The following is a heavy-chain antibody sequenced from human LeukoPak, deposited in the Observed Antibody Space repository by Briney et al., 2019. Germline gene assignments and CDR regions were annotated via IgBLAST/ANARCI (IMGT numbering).Heavy chain of an antibody. Sequence: GGSLRLSCAASGFTFSRFAVHWVRQAPGKGLEWVAVISYDGSYKYYADSVQGRFTISRDNSKNTLYLQMNSLRAEDTAVYYCAKGSSGYCSGGNCYAFDYWGQGTLVTVSS. CDR2: ISYDGSYK. CDR1: GFTFSRFA. CDR3: AKGSSGYCSGGNCYAFDY. V-gene: IGHV3-30*14. J-gene: IGHJ4*02. D-gene: IGHD2-15*01.